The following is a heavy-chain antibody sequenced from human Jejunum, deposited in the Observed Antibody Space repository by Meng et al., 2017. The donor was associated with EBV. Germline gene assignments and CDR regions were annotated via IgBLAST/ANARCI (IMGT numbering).Heavy chain of an antibody. D-gene: IGHD3-16*01. Sequence: QVQLVAAGGGVFQPCVSLRLSCAASGFTCSGHAMQWVRQAPGKGLKWVALISNDGNNKHYADSVQGRFTISRDNSKNTLYLQMNSLRVDDTALYYCTREWGADYWGQGTLFTVSS. CDR2: ISNDGNNK. CDR3: TREWGADY. CDR1: GFTCSGHA. J-gene: IGHJ4*02. V-gene: IGHV3-30-3*01.